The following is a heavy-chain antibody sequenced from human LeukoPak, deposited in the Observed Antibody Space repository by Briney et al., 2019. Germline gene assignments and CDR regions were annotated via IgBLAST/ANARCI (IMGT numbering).Heavy chain of an antibody. D-gene: IGHD3-10*01. CDR2: INHSGST. Sequence: SETLSLTCAVYGGSFSGYYWSWVRQPPGKGLEWIGEINHSGSTNYNPSLKSRVTISVDTSKNQFSLKLSSVTAADTAVYYCARPIWSRKHTSGAFDIWGQGTVVTVSS. V-gene: IGHV4-34*01. CDR1: GGSFSGYY. J-gene: IGHJ3*02. CDR3: ARPIWSRKHTSGAFDI.